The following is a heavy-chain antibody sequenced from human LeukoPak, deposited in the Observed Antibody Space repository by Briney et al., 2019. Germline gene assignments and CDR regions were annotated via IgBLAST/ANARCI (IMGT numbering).Heavy chain of an antibody. Sequence: PSETLSLTCTVSGDSVSSGSYYWSWIRQPPGKGLEWIGYIYYSGSTNYNPSLKSRVTISVDTSKNQFSLKLSSVTAADTAVYYCARVPRITMVRGVIMGWFDPWGQGTLVTVSS. CDR2: IYYSGST. J-gene: IGHJ5*02. CDR1: GDSVSSGSYY. V-gene: IGHV4-61*01. CDR3: ARVPRITMVRGVIMGWFDP. D-gene: IGHD3-10*01.